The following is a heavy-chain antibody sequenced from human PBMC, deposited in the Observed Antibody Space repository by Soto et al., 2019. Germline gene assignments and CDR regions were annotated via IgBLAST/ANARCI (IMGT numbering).Heavy chain of an antibody. J-gene: IGHJ6*02. CDR1: GGSISSYY. Sequence: TSETLSLTCTVSGGSISSYYWSWIRQPPGKGLEWIGYIYYSGSTNYIPSLKSRVTISVDTSKNQFSLKLSSVTAADTAVYYCAREMVAAAAQNYYYYGMDVWGQGTTVTVSS. CDR2: IYYSGST. V-gene: IGHV4-59*01. D-gene: IGHD6-13*01. CDR3: AREMVAAAAQNYYYYGMDV.